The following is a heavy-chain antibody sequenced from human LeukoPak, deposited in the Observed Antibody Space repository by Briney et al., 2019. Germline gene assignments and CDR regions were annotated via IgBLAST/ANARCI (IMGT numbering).Heavy chain of an antibody. CDR2: IYTSGST. J-gene: IGHJ5*02. V-gene: IGHV4-61*02. D-gene: IGHD2-2*01. CDR3: ARAIAYVVVPAAMPHNWFDP. CDR1: GGSISSGSYY. Sequence: SQTLSLTCTVSGGSISSGSYYWSWIRQPAGKGLEWIGRIYTSGSTNYNPSLKSRVTISVDTSKNQFPLKLSSVTAADTAVYYCARAIAYVVVPAAMPHNWFDPWGQGTLVTVSS.